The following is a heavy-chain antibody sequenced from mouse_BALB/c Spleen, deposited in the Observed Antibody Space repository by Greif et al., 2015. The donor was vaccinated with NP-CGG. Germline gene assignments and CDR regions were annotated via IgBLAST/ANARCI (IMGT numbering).Heavy chain of an antibody. CDR2: IWGDGST. CDR1: GFSLTGYG. Sequence: QVQLQQSGPGLVAPSQSLSITCTVSGFSLTGYGVNWVRQPPGKGLEWLGMIWGDGSTDYNSALKSRLSISKDNSKSXVFLKVNSLQTDDTARYYCARHYAHYAMDYWGQGTSVTVS. J-gene: IGHJ4*01. V-gene: IGHV2-6-7*01. D-gene: IGHD1-1*02. CDR3: ARHYAHYAMDY.